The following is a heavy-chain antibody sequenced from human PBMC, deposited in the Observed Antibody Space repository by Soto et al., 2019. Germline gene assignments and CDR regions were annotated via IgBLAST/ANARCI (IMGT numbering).Heavy chain of an antibody. CDR2: IYHSGST. D-gene: IGHD3-10*01. CDR3: ARVWGGAFDI. CDR1: GGSISSGGYS. Sequence: PSETLSLTCAVSGGSISSGGYSWSWIRQPPGKGLDWIGYIYHSGSTYYNPSLKSRVTISVDTSKNQFSLKLSSVTAADTAVYYCARVWGGAFDIWGQGTMVTVSS. V-gene: IGHV4-30-2*01. J-gene: IGHJ3*02.